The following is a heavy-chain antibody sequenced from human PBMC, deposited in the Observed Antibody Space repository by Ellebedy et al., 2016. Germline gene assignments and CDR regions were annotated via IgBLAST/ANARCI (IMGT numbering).Heavy chain of an antibody. Sequence: GESLKISXATSGFTFSSYWMSWVRQAPGKGLEWVAVIRFDGTIQYYADSVQGRFTISKDNSKNTVDLQMNSLRAENTAVYYCARDMWFGELKVFDLWGQGTMVTVSS. CDR2: IRFDGTIQ. CDR3: ARDMWFGELKVFDL. CDR1: GFTFSSYW. J-gene: IGHJ3*01. D-gene: IGHD3-10*01. V-gene: IGHV3-33*08.